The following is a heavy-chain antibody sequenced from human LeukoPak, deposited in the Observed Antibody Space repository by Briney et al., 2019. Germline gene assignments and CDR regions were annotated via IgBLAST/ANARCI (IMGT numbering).Heavy chain of an antibody. CDR1: GGSISSGGYS. Sequence: SETLSLTCTVSGGSISSGGYSWSWIRQHPGKGLEWIGYIYYSGSTYYNPSLKSRVTISVDTSKNQFSLKLSSVTAADTAVYYCARTTVTRLYYYGMDVWGQGTTVTVSS. J-gene: IGHJ6*02. D-gene: IGHD4-17*01. CDR2: IYYSGST. CDR3: ARTTVTRLYYYGMDV. V-gene: IGHV4-31*03.